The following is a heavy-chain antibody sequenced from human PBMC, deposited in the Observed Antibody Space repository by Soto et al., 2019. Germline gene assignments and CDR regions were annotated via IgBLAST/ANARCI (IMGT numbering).Heavy chain of an antibody. V-gene: IGHV3-7*05. CDR2: INEDGSET. CDR3: VKSPMVRTFHYGMDV. Sequence: EVQMVESGGNLVQPGGSLRVSCAASEVRFSLYWMSWVRQAPGKGLEWVADINEDGSETYYADAVKGRFTISRDDATNSLYLQMNSLRAGDTAVYFCVKSPMVRTFHYGMDVWGQGTTVTVSS. D-gene: IGHD3-16*01. J-gene: IGHJ6*02. CDR1: EVRFSLYW.